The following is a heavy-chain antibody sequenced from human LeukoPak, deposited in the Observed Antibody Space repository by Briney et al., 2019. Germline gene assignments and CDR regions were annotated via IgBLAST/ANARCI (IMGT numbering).Heavy chain of an antibody. Sequence: GGSLRLSCAASGFTFSSYGMHWVRQAPGKGLEWVAFIRYDGSNKYYADSVEGRFTISRDNSKNTLYLQMNSLRAEDTAVYYCAKDESYCSSTSCYGNHFDYWGQGTLVTVSS. J-gene: IGHJ4*02. V-gene: IGHV3-30*02. CDR1: GFTFSSYG. CDR2: IRYDGSNK. CDR3: AKDESYCSSTSCYGNHFDY. D-gene: IGHD2-2*01.